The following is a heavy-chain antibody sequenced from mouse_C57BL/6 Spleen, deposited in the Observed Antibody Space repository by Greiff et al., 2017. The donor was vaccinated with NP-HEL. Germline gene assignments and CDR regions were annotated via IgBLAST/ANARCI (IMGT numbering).Heavy chain of an antibody. CDR2: IDPSDSYT. V-gene: IGHV1-69*01. CDR1: GYTFTSYW. CDR3: ASSTLYYFDY. Sequence: QVHVKQPGAELVMPGASVKLSCKASGYTFTSYWMHWVKQRPGQGLEWIGEIDPSDSYTNYNQKFKGKSTLTVDKSSSTAYMQLSSLTSEDSAVYYCASSTLYYFDYWGQGTTLTVSS. D-gene: IGHD4-1*02. J-gene: IGHJ2*01.